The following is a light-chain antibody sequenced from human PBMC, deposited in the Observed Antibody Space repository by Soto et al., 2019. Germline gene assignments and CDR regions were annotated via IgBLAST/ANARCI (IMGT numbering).Light chain of an antibody. J-gene: IGKJ5*01. CDR3: EQYNNWPPIT. CDR2: GAS. Sequence: EIVMTQSPATLSVSPGETATLSCRASQGVRSKLAWYQQKPGQAPRLLIYGASTRDTGIPVRFSGSGSGTEFTLTINSLQSEDFAVYYCEQYNNWPPITFGQGTRLEIK. CDR1: QGVRSK. V-gene: IGKV3-15*01.